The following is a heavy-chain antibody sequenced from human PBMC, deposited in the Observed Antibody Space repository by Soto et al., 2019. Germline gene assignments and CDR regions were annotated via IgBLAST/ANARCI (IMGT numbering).Heavy chain of an antibody. V-gene: IGHV3-53*02. CDR2: IYRSGNT. CDR3: ARVSSPFGY. CDR1: GFTVRSNY. J-gene: IGHJ4*02. D-gene: IGHD3-16*01. Sequence: EVQLVETGGSLIQPGGSLRLSCAVSGFTVRSNYMSWVRQAPGKGLEWVSIIYRSGNTYYADSVKGRFTMSRDTSNNTVFLHMSSLRAEDTAVYYCARVSSPFGYWGQGTLVTVSS.